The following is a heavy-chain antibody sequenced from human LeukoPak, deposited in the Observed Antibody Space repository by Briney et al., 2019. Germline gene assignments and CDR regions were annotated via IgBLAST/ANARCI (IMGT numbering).Heavy chain of an antibody. Sequence: PGGSLRLSCAASGLTFSTYAMSWVRQAPGKGLEWVSSISGRGGTTYYADSVKGRFTISRDNSKNTLYLQMNSLRADDTAVYYCAKSNAFWSGYDATVYYFDFWGQGTLVTVSS. J-gene: IGHJ4*02. D-gene: IGHD3-3*01. CDR1: GLTFSTYA. CDR2: ISGRGGTT. CDR3: AKSNAFWSGYDATVYYFDF. V-gene: IGHV3-23*01.